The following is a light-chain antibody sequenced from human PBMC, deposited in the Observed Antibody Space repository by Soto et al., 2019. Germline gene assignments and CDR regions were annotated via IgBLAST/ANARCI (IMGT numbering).Light chain of an antibody. CDR2: DVS. Sequence: QSALTQPASVSGSPGQSITISCTGTSSDVGGYNYVSWYQQHPGKAPKLMIYDVSNRPSGVSNRFSGSKSGNTASLTISGLQAEDEADYYCSSYTSCSTPLVVFGGGTKLTVL. J-gene: IGLJ2*01. V-gene: IGLV2-14*01. CDR3: SSYTSCSTPLVV. CDR1: SSDVGGYNY.